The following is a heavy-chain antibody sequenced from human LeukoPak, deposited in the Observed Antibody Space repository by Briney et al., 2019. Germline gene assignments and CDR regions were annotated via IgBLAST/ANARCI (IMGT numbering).Heavy chain of an antibody. D-gene: IGHD3-22*01. CDR2: IYDSGST. V-gene: IGHV4-59*01. CDR1: GGSLNSYY. Sequence: SETLSLTCTVSGGSLNSYYWSWIRQPPGKGLEWIGYIYDSGSTNYNPSPKSRVTISVDTSNNQFSLKLSSVTAADTAVYYCACLTTADAFDIWGQGTMVTVSS. CDR3: ACLTTADAFDI. J-gene: IGHJ3*02.